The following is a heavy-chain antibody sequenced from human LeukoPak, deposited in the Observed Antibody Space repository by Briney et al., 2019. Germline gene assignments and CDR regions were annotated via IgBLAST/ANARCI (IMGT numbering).Heavy chain of an antibody. CDR1: GYTFTTYG. Sequence: GASVKVSCKASGYTFTTYGISWVRQAPGQGLEWMGWMNPNSGNTGYAQKFQGRVTMTRNTSISTAYMELSSLRSEDTAVYYCARSGDGDCNYYYYYMDVWGKGTTVTASS. CDR2: MNPNSGNT. J-gene: IGHJ6*03. D-gene: IGHD4-17*01. CDR3: ARSGDGDCNYYYYYMDV. V-gene: IGHV1-8*02.